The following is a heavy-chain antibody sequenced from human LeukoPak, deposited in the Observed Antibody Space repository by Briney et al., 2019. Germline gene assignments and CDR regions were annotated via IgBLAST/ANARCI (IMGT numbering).Heavy chain of an antibody. CDR2: IIPILRTP. V-gene: IGHV1-69*05. Sequence: ASLKVSCKASGYTFSNYAINWVRQAPGQGLEWMGGIIPILRTPSYAEKFQGRVTITTDESTSTAHMELSGLRSEDTAVYYCTRGSDSYYYYSMDVWGRGTTVIASS. CDR1: GYTFSNYA. CDR3: TRGSDSYYYYSMDV. J-gene: IGHJ6*03.